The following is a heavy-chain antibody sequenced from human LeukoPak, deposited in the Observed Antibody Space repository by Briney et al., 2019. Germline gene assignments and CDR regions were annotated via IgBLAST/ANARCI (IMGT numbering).Heavy chain of an antibody. V-gene: IGHV3-15*07. CDR1: GLIFNNAW. D-gene: IGHD7-27*01. Sequence: TGGSLRLSCEVFGLIFNNAWMNWVRQAPGEGLEWVGLIRNKADGETTDYAAPVKGRFIISRDDSKNTLYLQMNSVKAEDTAIYYCHREYTWSSGDHWGRGVLVTVSS. J-gene: IGHJ4*02. CDR3: HREYTWSSGDH. CDR2: IRNKADGETT.